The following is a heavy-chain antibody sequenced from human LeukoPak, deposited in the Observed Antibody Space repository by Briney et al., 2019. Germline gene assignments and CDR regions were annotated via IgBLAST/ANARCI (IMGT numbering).Heavy chain of an antibody. D-gene: IGHD2-2*01. V-gene: IGHV1-69*13. J-gene: IGHJ6*04. CDR1: GGTFSSYA. CDR3: ARVVVSAAMDYGMDV. Sequence: ASVKVSCKASGGTFSSYAISWVRQAPGQGLEWMGGIIPIFGTANYAQKFQGRVTITADESTSTAYMELSSLRSEDTAVYYCARVVVSAAMDYGMDVWGKGTTVTVSS. CDR2: IIPIFGTA.